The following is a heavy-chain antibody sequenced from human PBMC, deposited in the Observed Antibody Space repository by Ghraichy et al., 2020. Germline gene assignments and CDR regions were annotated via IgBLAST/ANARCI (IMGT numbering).Heavy chain of an antibody. V-gene: IGHV3-7*03. CDR3: ARVGSELGTYDY. D-gene: IGHD1-26*01. CDR2: IKQDGSEK. J-gene: IGHJ4*02. Sequence: GGSLRLSCAASRFTFSSYYMSWVRQAPGKGLEWVANIKQDGSEKYYVDSVKGRFTISRDNAKNSLYLQMNSLRAEDTAVYYWARVGSELGTYDYWGQGTLFSVSS. CDR1: RFTFSSYY.